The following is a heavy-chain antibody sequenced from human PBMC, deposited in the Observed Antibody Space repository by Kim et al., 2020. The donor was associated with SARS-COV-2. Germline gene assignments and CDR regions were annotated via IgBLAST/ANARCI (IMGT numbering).Heavy chain of an antibody. Sequence: SRGTISVDTSKNQFSLKLSSVTAADTAVYYCARDWGWFGESSYYYYGMDVWGQGTTVTVSS. J-gene: IGHJ6*02. V-gene: IGHV4-59*01. D-gene: IGHD3-10*01. CDR3: ARDWGWFGESSYYYYGMDV.